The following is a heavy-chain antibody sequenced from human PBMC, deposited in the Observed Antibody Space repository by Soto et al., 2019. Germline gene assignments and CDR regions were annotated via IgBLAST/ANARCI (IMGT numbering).Heavy chain of an antibody. CDR3: VRPYYSSSWFPFDR. CDR2: IDSGDGTT. V-gene: IGHV3-11*01. J-gene: IGHJ4*02. Sequence: GGSLRLSCAGSGFDFGDYYMSWIRQAPGKGLEWVSYIDSGDGTTYYTDSVKGRFTISRDNAKKTVYLQMSSLRVEDTALYYCVRPYYSSSWFPFDRWGQGTLVTVSS. CDR1: GFDFGDYY. D-gene: IGHD6-13*01.